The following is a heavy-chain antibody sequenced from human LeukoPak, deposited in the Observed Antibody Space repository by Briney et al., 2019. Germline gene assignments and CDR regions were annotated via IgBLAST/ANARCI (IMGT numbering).Heavy chain of an antibody. V-gene: IGHV1-2*02. CDR3: ARDLSGWSSDY. CDR1: GYTFTAYY. J-gene: IGHJ4*02. D-gene: IGHD6-19*01. Sequence: ASVKVSCKASGYTFTAYYMHWVRQAPGQGLEWMGWINPNSGGTDYAQKFQGRVTMTRDTSISTAYMELSRLRSDDTAVYYCARDLSGWSSDYWGQGTLVTVSS. CDR2: INPNSGGT.